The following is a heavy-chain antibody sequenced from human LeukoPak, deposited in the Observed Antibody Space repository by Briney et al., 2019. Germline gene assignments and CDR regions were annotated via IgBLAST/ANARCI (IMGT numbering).Heavy chain of an antibody. CDR3: ARDPPPIVVVPVNYYYYYMDV. D-gene: IGHD2-2*01. CDR1: GYTFTSYG. J-gene: IGHJ6*03. CDR2: ISAYNGNT. V-gene: IGHV1-18*01. Sequence: GASVKVSCKASGYTFTSYGISWVRQAPGQGLEGMGWISAYNGNTNYAQKLQGRVTMTTDTSTSTAYMELTSLRSDDTAVYYCARDPPPIVVVPVNYYYYYMDVWGKGTTVTVSS.